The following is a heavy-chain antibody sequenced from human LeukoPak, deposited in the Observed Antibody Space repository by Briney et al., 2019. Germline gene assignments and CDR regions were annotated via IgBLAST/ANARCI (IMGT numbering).Heavy chain of an antibody. J-gene: IGHJ5*02. V-gene: IGHV1-69*04. CDR2: IIPILGIA. CDR1: GGTFSSYT. Sequence: GASVKVSSKASGGTFSSYTISSVRPAPGQGLEWMGRIIPILGIANYAQKFQGRVTITADKSTSTAYMELSSLRSEDTAVYYCARDPWFDPWGQGTLVTVSS. CDR3: ARDPWFDP.